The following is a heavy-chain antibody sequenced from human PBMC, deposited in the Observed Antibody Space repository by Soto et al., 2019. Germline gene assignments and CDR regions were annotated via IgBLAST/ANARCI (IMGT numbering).Heavy chain of an antibody. CDR1: GGSFSGYY. J-gene: IGHJ6*02. CDR3: ARRNYFYALDV. CDR2: INYSGST. V-gene: IGHV4-34*01. Sequence: PSETLSLTCAVSGGSFSGYYWGWVRQPPGKGLEWVGEINYSGSTNYNPSLKRRVTISVDTSKNQVSLKVTSVTAADTAMYYCARRNYFYALDVWGQGTTVTAP.